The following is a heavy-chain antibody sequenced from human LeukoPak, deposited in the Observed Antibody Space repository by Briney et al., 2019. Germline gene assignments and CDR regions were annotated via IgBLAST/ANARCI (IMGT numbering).Heavy chain of an antibody. CDR1: GGTFSSYA. J-gene: IGHJ6*03. Sequence: GTSVKVSCMASGGTFSSYAISWVRQAPGQGLEWMGGIIPIFGTANYAQKFQGRVTITADKSTSTAYMELSSLRSEDTAVYYCARDQGRGYSGYDKVYYYYYMDVWGKGTTVTVSS. CDR2: IIPIFGTA. D-gene: IGHD5-12*01. CDR3: ARDQGRGYSGYDKVYYYYYMDV. V-gene: IGHV1-69*06.